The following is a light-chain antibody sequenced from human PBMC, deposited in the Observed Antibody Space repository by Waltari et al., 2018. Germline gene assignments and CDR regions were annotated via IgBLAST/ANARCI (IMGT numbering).Light chain of an antibody. J-gene: IGKJ1*01. Sequence: DIVLTQSPDSLPVSLGERATINCKSSQNILYNSNNKNYLAWYQQKPGQPPKLLIYWASTRESGVPARFSGSGSGTDFTLPISSLQAEDVAVYYCQQYFGTPWTFGQGTKVEIK. CDR2: WAS. CDR3: QQYFGTPWT. CDR1: QNILYNSNNKNY. V-gene: IGKV4-1*01.